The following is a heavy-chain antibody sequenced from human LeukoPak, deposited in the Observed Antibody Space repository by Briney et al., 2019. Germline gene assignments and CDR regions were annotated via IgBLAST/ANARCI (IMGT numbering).Heavy chain of an antibody. V-gene: IGHV4-61*02. CDR1: GGSISSGSYY. CDR2: IYTSGST. D-gene: IGHD6-13*01. Sequence: SETLSLTCTVSGGSISSGSYYWSWIRQPAGKGLEWIGRIYTSGSTNYNPSLKSRVTISVDTSKNQFSLKLSSVTAADTAVYYCARDGSVGYSSSWYEVEGYFDYWGQGTLVTVSS. CDR3: ARDGSVGYSSSWYEVEGYFDY. J-gene: IGHJ4*02.